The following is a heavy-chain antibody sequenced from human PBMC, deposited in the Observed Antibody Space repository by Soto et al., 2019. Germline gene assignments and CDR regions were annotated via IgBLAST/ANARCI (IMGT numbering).Heavy chain of an antibody. Sequence: QVQLVQSGAEVKKPGSSVKVSCKASGDTFSSYTLSWERQAPGQGLEWMGRIIPILGGADYAQKFQGRVTFTADKSTSTAYMELSSLRPEDTAVYYCARPSQSRVVVTATKTVNDAFDIWGQGTLVSVSS. D-gene: IGHD2-21*02. CDR1: GDTFSSYT. CDR2: IIPILGGA. CDR3: ARPSQSRVVVTATKTVNDAFDI. V-gene: IGHV1-69*02. J-gene: IGHJ3*02.